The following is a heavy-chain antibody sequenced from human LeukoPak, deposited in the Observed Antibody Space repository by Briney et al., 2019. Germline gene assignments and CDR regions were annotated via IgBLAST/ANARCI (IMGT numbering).Heavy chain of an antibody. CDR1: GYTFTSYY. Sequence: GASVKVSCKASGYTFTSYYMHWVRQAPGQGLEWMGIINPSGGSTSYAQKFQGRVTMTSDTSTSTVYMELSSLRSADTAVFYCARLESVADAFDIWGQGTMVTVSS. V-gene: IGHV1-46*01. D-gene: IGHD3-3*01. J-gene: IGHJ3*02. CDR3: ARLESVADAFDI. CDR2: INPSGGST.